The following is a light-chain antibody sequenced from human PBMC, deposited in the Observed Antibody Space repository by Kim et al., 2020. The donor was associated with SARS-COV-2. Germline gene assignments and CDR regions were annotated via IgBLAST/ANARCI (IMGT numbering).Light chain of an antibody. J-gene: IGKJ4*01. Sequence: EIVLTQSPATLPLSPGERATLSCRASQSVGNSLAWYQQKPGQAPRLLIYDASSRATGIPARFSGSGSGTDFTLTISRLEPEDFAIYYCQQRSVWPPLSFGGGTKVDIK. CDR2: DAS. CDR1: QSVGNS. CDR3: QQRSVWPPLS. V-gene: IGKV3-11*01.